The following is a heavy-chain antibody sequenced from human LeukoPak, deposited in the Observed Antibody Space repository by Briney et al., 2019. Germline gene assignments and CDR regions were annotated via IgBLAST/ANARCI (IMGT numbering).Heavy chain of an antibody. V-gene: IGHV4-39*01. Sequence: PSETLSLTCTVSGGSISSSSYYWGWIRQPPGKGLEWIGSIYYSGSTYYNPSLKSRVTISVDTSKNQFSLKLSSVTAADTAVYYRARRRIGDIWGQGTMVTVSS. CDR2: IYYSGST. CDR3: ARRRIGDI. CDR1: GGSISSSSYY. J-gene: IGHJ3*02. D-gene: IGHD1-26*01.